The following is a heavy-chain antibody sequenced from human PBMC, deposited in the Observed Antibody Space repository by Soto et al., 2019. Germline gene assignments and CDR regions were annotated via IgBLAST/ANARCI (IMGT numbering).Heavy chain of an antibody. D-gene: IGHD4-17*01. CDR3: ARDPGPSTVTMVY. J-gene: IGHJ4*02. CDR2: IIPIFGTA. Sequence: GASVNVSCKASGGTFSSYSISWVRQAPGQGLEWMGGIIPIFGTANYAQKFQGRVTITADESTSTAYMELSSLRSEDTAVYYCARDPGPSTVTMVYWGQGTLVTVSS. CDR1: GGTFSSYS. V-gene: IGHV1-69*13.